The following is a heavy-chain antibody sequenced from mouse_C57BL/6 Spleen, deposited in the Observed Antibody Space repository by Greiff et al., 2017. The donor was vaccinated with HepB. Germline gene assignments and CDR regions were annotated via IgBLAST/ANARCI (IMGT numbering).Heavy chain of an antibody. CDR1: GYTFTGYW. D-gene: IGHD2-1*01. CDR3: ARGRGIYYGNYYAMDY. V-gene: IGHV1-9*01. CDR2: ILPGSGST. Sequence: VQLQQSGAELMKPGASVKLSCKATGYTFTGYWIEWVKQRPGHGLEWIGEILPGSGSTNYNEKFKGKATFTADTSSNTAYMQLSSLTTEDSAIDNWARGRGIYYGNYYAMDYWGQGTSVTVSS. J-gene: IGHJ4*01.